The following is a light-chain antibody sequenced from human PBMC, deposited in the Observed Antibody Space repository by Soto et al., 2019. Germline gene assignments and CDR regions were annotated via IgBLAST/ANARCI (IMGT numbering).Light chain of an antibody. Sequence: EIVMTQSPATLSLSPGERATLSCTASESVGKYLVWYQQKPGQAPRLLIYDASNRAPGIPTRFSGSGSGTDFTRTISSLEPEDLPVYYCLQSGKRPPWTVGQVPKVESK. CDR1: ESVGKY. CDR2: DAS. V-gene: IGKV3-11*01. J-gene: IGKJ1*01. CDR3: LQSGKRPPWT.